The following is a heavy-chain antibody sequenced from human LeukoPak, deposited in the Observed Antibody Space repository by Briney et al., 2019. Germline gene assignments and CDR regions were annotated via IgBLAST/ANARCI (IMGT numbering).Heavy chain of an antibody. J-gene: IGHJ4*02. CDR3: ARFSSGWYRGYFFDY. CDR2: IYYSGST. Sequence: SETLSLTCTVSGGSISSYYWSWIRQPPGKGLEWIGYIYYSGSTNYNPSLKSRVTISVDTSKNQFPLKLSSVTAADTAVYYCARFSSGWYRGYFFDYWGQGTLVTVSS. D-gene: IGHD6-19*01. CDR1: GGSISSYY. V-gene: IGHV4-59*08.